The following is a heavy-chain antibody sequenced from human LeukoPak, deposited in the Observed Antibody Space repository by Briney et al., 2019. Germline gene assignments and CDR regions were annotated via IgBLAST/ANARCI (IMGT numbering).Heavy chain of an antibody. CDR3: ARGSPLGRNWFDP. Sequence: SETLSLTCAVYGGSFSGYYWSWVRQPPGKGLEWTGEINHSGSTNYNPSLKSRVTISVDTSKNQFSLKLSSVTAADTAVYYCARGSPLGRNWFDPWGQGTLVTVSS. CDR1: GGSFSGYY. D-gene: IGHD1-14*01. CDR2: INHSGST. J-gene: IGHJ5*02. V-gene: IGHV4-34*01.